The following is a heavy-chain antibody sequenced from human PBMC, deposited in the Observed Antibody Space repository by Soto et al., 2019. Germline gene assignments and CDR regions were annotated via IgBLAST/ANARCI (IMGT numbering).Heavy chain of an antibody. D-gene: IGHD4-17*01. CDR1: GGSISSYY. Sequence: SETLSLTCTVSGGSISSYYWSWIRQPPGKGLEWIGYIYYSGSTNYNPSLKSRVTISVDTSKNQFSLKLSSVTAADTAVYYCARGGLRQYYFDYWGQGTLVTVSS. CDR3: ARGGLRQYYFDY. V-gene: IGHV4-59*01. CDR2: IYYSGST. J-gene: IGHJ4*02.